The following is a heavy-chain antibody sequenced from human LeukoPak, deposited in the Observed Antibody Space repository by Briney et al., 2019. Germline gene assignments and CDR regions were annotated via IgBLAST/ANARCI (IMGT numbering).Heavy chain of an antibody. CDR1: GFTFSSYS. CDR2: ISSSSSYI. D-gene: IGHD1-26*01. CDR3: ASHQYSGSYYVDC. V-gene: IGHV3-21*01. Sequence: PGGSLRLSCAASGFTFSSYSMNWVRQAPGKGLEWVSSISSSSSYIYYADSVKGRFTISRDNAKNSLYLQMNSLRAEDTAVYYCASHQYSGSYYVDCWGQGTLVTVSS. J-gene: IGHJ4*02.